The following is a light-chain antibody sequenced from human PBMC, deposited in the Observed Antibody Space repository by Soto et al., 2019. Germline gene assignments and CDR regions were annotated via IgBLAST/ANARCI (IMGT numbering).Light chain of an antibody. V-gene: IGLV2-23*01. J-gene: IGLJ3*02. Sequence: QSVLTQPASVSGSPGQSITLSCTGTSSDVGSYNLVSWYQQHPGKAPKLMIYEGSKRPSGVSNRFSGSKSGNTASLTISGLQAEDEADYYCCSYAGSRVFGGGTKLTVL. CDR2: EGS. CDR3: CSYAGSRV. CDR1: SSDVGSYNL.